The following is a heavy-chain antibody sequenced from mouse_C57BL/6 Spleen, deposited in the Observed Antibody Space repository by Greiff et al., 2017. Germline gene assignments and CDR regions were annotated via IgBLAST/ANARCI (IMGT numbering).Heavy chain of an antibody. CDR2: IDPSDSYT. CDR1: GYTFTSYW. J-gene: IGHJ2*01. Sequence: QVQLQQPGAELVKPGASVKLSCKASGYTFTSYWMQWVKQRPGQGLEWIGEIDPSDSYTNYTQKFKGKATLTVDTSSSTAYMQLSSLTSEDSAVYYCARDGKPFYLEGWGKGTTLTVST. CDR3: ARDGKPFYLEG. V-gene: IGHV1-50*01. D-gene: IGHD2-1*01.